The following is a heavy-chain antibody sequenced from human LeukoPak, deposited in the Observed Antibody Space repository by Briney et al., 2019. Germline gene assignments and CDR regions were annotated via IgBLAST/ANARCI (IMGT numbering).Heavy chain of an antibody. V-gene: IGHV3-7*01. CDR3: ARSGWWMATNFDY. J-gene: IGHJ4*02. Sequence: GGSLRLSCAASGFTFSSYWMSWVRQAPGKGLEWVANIKQDGSEKYYVDSVKGRFTISRDNAKNSLYLQMNSLRAEDTAVYYCARSGWWMATNFDYWGEGNLVTVSS. CDR1: GFTFSSYW. CDR2: IKQDGSEK. D-gene: IGHD5-24*01.